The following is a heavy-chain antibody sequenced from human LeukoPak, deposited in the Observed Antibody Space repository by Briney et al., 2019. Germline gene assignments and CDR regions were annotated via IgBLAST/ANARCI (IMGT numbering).Heavy chain of an antibody. CDR1: GFTFSSYS. D-gene: IGHD6-13*01. Sequence: GGSLRLSCAASGFTFSSYSMNWVRQAPGKGLEWVSSISSSSYIYYADSVKGRFTISRDNAKNSLYLQMNSLRAEDTAVYYRARDIGPIAAAGTFWFDPWGQGTLVTVSS. V-gene: IGHV3-21*01. CDR3: ARDIGPIAAAGTFWFDP. CDR2: ISSSSYI. J-gene: IGHJ5*02.